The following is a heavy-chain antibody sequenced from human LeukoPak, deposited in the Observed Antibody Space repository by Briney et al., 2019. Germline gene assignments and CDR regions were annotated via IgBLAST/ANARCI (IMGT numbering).Heavy chain of an antibody. CDR3: AEDRGDYTNWFDP. J-gene: IGHJ5*02. D-gene: IGHD4-17*01. CDR1: GFIFSSFG. CDR2: IRYDGSNK. V-gene: IGHV3-30*02. Sequence: GGSLRLSCAASGFIFSSFGMHWVRQAPGKGLEWVAFIRYDGSNKYYADSVKGRFTISRDNPKNTLYLQMNSPRAEDTAIYYCAEDRGDYTNWFDPWGQGTLVTVSS.